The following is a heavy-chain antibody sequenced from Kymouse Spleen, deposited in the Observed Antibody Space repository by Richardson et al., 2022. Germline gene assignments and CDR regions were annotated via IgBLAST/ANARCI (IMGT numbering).Heavy chain of an antibody. J-gene: IGHJ4*02. CDR3: ARDDIVVVPAAPFDY. Sequence: EVQLVESGGGLVQPGGSLRLSCAASGFTFSSYSMNWVRQAPGKGLEWVSYISSSSSTIYYADSVKGRFTISRDNAKNSLYLQMNSLRDEDTAVYYCARDDIVVVPAAPFDYWGQGTLVTVSS. D-gene: IGHD2-2*02. CDR2: ISSSSSTI. CDR1: GFTFSSYS. V-gene: IGHV3-48*02.